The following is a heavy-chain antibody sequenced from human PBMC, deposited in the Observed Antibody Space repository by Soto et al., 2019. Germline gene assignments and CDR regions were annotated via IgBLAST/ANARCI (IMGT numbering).Heavy chain of an antibody. V-gene: IGHV6-1*01. CDR2: TYYRSKWYN. CDR3: ARDIVLVPSARFDY. D-gene: IGHD2-2*01. Sequence: SQTLSLTCAISGDNVSSNSAAWNWIRQSPSRGLEWLGRTYYRSKWYNDYAVSVKSRITINPETSKNKFSLQLNSVTPEDTAVYYCARDIVLVPSARFDYWGQGTLVTVSS. J-gene: IGHJ4*02. CDR1: GDNVSSNSAA.